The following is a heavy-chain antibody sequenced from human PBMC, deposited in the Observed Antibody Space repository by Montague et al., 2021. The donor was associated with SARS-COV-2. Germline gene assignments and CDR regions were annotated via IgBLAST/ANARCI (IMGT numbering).Heavy chain of an antibody. Sequence: TLSLTCTVSGGSISSGSYFGSWIRQPAGKGLEWMGRIYTSGSTNYKPSLKSRVTISVGTPKNPFYLKLSSVTAADTAVYYCARELIRGAMELYYFDYWGQGALVTVSS. D-gene: IGHD3-10*01. V-gene: IGHV4-61*02. CDR2: IYTSGST. CDR3: ARELIRGAMELYYFDY. CDR1: GGSISSGSYF. J-gene: IGHJ4*02.